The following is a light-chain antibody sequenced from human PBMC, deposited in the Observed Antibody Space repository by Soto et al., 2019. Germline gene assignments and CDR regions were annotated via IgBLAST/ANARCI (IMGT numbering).Light chain of an antibody. CDR1: QSIDSF. Sequence: DIQMTQSPSSLSASVGDRVTITCRASQSIDSFLNWYQQKPGKAPKLLIYTASSLQSGVPSRFSGSGFGTDFTLTINSLQPEDFATYFCQQSYSTLYTFGQGTKLEIK. CDR3: QQSYSTLYT. V-gene: IGKV1-39*01. J-gene: IGKJ2*01. CDR2: TAS.